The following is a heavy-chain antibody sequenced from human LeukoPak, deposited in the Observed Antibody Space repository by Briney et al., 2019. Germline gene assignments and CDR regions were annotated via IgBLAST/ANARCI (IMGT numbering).Heavy chain of an antibody. Sequence: ASVKVSCKASGYTFTSYDINWVRQATGQGLEWMGWMNPNSGNTGYAQKFQGRVTMTRNTSISTAYMELSSLRSEDTAVYYCARGVRLSCYSCRYYHYYMDVWGKGTTVTVSS. J-gene: IGHJ6*03. CDR3: ARGVRLSCYSCRYYHYYMDV. D-gene: IGHD2-15*01. CDR2: MNPNSGNT. CDR1: GYTFTSYD. V-gene: IGHV1-8*01.